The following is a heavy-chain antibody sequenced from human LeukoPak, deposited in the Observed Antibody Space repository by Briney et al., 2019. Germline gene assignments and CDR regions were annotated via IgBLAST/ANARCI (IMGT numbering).Heavy chain of an antibody. J-gene: IGHJ4*02. V-gene: IGHV3-21*01. CDR1: GFTFSSYS. CDR3: ARDIGGSYTAIDY. Sequence: GGSLRLSCAASGFTFSSYSMNWVRQAPGKGLEWVSFISSSSAHINYADSVKGRFTIPRDKPRNSLYLQMNSLRAEDTAVCYCARDIGGSYTAIDYWGQGTLVTVSS. CDR2: ISSSSAHI. D-gene: IGHD1-26*01.